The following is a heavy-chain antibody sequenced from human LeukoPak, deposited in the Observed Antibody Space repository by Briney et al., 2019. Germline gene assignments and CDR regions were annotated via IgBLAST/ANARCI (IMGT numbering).Heavy chain of an antibody. CDR3: ARNDGANSYYFDY. D-gene: IGHD4-23*01. V-gene: IGHV1-69*05. Sequence: GASVKVSCKPSGGTFSSYAIILLRQAPGQRLEWLGGIIPIFCTANYAQKFVRRVSITTDESTSTAYMERGSLRSDSTALYRVARNDGANSYYFDYWGQGTLVTVS. J-gene: IGHJ4*02. CDR2: IIPIFCTA. CDR1: GGTFSSYA.